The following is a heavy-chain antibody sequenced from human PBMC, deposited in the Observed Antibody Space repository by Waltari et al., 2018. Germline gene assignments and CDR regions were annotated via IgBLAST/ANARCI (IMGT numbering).Heavy chain of an antibody. J-gene: IGHJ3*02. Sequence: EVQLVESGGGLVQPGGSLRLSCAASGFTFSSYWMHWVRQAPGKGLVWGSRINSDGSSTSYADSVKGRVTISRDNAKNTLYLQMNSLRAEDTAVYYCARGGFTMMDPVGIWGQGTMVTVSS. V-gene: IGHV3-74*01. D-gene: IGHD3-22*01. CDR2: INSDGSST. CDR3: ARGGFTMMDPVGI. CDR1: GFTFSSYW.